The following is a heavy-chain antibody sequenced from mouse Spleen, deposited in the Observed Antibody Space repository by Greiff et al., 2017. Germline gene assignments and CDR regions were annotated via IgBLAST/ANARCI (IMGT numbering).Heavy chain of an antibody. Sequence: VQLQQSGPELVKPGASVKIPCKASGYTFTDYNMDWVKQSHGKSLEWIGDINPNNGGTIYNQKFKGKATLTVDKSSSTAYMELRSLTSEDTAVYYCARGGGPFAYWGQGTLVTVSA. V-gene: IGHV1-18*01. CDR3: ARGGGPFAY. CDR1: GYTFTDYN. J-gene: IGHJ3*01. CDR2: INPNNGGT.